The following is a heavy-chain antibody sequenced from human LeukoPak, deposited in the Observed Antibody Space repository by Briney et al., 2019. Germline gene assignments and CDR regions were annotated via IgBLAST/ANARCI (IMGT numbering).Heavy chain of an antibody. V-gene: IGHV4-38-2*02. CDR1: GYSISSGYY. D-gene: IGHD3-10*01. CDR3: ATLLYYYGSGPNWFDP. CDR2: IYHSGST. Sequence: PSETLSLTCTVSGYSISSGYYWGWIRQPPGKGLEWIGSIYHSGSTYYNPSLKSRVTISVDTSKNQFSLKLSSVTAADTAVYYCATLLYYYGSGPNWFDPWGQGTLVTVSS. J-gene: IGHJ5*02.